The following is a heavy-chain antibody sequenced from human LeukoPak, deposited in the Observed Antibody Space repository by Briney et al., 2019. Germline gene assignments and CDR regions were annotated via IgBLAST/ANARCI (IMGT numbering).Heavy chain of an antibody. V-gene: IGHV3-73*01. CDR2: IRSKADNYAT. CDR3: EKYAWYYDSSVMP. D-gene: IGHD3-22*01. Sequence: GGSLKLSCAASGFTFSGSAMHWVRQASGKGLEWVGRIRSKADNYATAYAASVKGRFTISRDDSKNTAYLQMNSLKTEDTAIYYCEKYAWYYDSSVMPWGQGTLVTVSS. CDR1: GFTFSGSA. J-gene: IGHJ1*01.